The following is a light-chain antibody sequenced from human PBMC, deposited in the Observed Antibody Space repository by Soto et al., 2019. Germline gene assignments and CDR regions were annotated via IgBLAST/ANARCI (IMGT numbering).Light chain of an antibody. V-gene: IGLV2-11*01. CDR2: DVN. J-gene: IGLJ1*01. CDR3: CSYAGSYSYA. Sequence: QSALTQPRSVSGSPGQSVTISCTGTSSDVGGFNSVSWYQQHPGKAPELMIYDVNKRPSGVPDRFSGSKSGSTASLTISGLQAEDEADYYCCSYAGSYSYAFATGTKVTVL. CDR1: SSDVGGFNS.